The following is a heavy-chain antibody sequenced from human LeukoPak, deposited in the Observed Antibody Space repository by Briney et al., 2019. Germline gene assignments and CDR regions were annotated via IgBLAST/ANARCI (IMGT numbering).Heavy chain of an antibody. V-gene: IGHV3-21*01. CDR1: GFSFTSHG. CDR2: ISSSSSYI. D-gene: IGHD6-19*01. CDR3: ARVERIAVAGTLGY. J-gene: IGHJ4*02. Sequence: PGGSLRLSCVASGFSFTSHGMNWVRQAPGKGLEWVSSISSSSSYIYYADSVKGRFTISRDNAKNSLYLQMNSLRAEDTAVYYCARVERIAVAGTLGYWGQGTLVTVSS.